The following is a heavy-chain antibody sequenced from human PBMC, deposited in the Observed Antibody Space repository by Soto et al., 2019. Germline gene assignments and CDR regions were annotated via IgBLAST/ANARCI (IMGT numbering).Heavy chain of an antibody. D-gene: IGHD6-19*01. CDR2: ISGSGGST. CDR1: GFTFSSYA. CDR3: ATRLGQQWLVPAYVY. Sequence: TGGSLRLSCAASGFTFSSYAMSWVRQAPGKGLEWVSAISGSGGSTYYADSVKGRFTISRDNSKNTLYLQMNSLRAEDTAVYYCATRLGQQWLVPAYVYWGQGTLVTVSS. V-gene: IGHV3-23*01. J-gene: IGHJ4*02.